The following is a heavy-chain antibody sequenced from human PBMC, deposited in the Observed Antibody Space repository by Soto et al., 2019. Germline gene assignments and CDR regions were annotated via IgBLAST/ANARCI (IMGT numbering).Heavy chain of an antibody. D-gene: IGHD3-16*01. Sequence: PSETLSLTCTVTGDSITSGGYYWSWIRQHPGKGLEWLGYIYGSGGSGSTLYNPSLKSRITLSVDNSKDQFSLTLTSVTAADTAIYYCATVLHDYGTNWVDSWGQGTQVTVSS. V-gene: IGHV4-30-4*01. CDR1: GDSITSGGYY. CDR2: IYGSGGSGST. J-gene: IGHJ5*01. CDR3: ATVLHDYGTNWVDS.